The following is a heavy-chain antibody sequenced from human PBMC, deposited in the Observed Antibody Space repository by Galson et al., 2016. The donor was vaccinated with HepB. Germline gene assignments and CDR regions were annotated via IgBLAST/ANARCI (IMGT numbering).Heavy chain of an antibody. CDR2: IDDRGSV. V-gene: IGHV4-4*02. J-gene: IGHJ4*02. D-gene: IGHD3-10*01. CDR3: ATARQQNAWFGEYVLDS. Sequence: LSLTCTVSGDSITSGTWWTWVRQPPRQGLEWIGEIDDRGSVNDNPSLRRRLSISVDKSTNHFSLRLNSVTAADTVVYYCATARQQNAWFGEYVLDSWGQGMLVTVSS. CDR1: GDSITSGTW.